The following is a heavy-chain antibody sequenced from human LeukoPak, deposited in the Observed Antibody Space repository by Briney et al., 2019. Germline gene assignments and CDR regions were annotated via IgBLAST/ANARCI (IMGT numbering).Heavy chain of an antibody. D-gene: IGHD4-17*01. Sequence: GASVKVSCTASGYTFTSYGINWVRQAPGQGLEWMGWISPYNGNTKYAEKVQGRVTITTDTSTSTAYMELRSLNSDDTAVYYCARDQRGYGDSTGASKWIDPWGQGTLVTVSS. V-gene: IGHV1-18*01. CDR1: GYTFTSYG. CDR2: ISPYNGNT. J-gene: IGHJ5*02. CDR3: ARDQRGYGDSTGASKWIDP.